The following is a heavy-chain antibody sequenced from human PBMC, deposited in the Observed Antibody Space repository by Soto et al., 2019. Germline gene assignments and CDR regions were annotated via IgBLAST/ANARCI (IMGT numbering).Heavy chain of an antibody. CDR2: ISSNGVGT. Sequence: PGGSLRVSCAASGFTLSGYAMDWVRQAPGKGLEYVSGISSNGVGTYYANSVQGRFTISRDNSKNTVYLQMGSLRPEDMAVYYCARRARPDFYYMDVLGKGTTVTVSS. V-gene: IGHV3-64*01. D-gene: IGHD6-6*01. J-gene: IGHJ6*03. CDR3: ARRARPDFYYMDV. CDR1: GFTLSGYA.